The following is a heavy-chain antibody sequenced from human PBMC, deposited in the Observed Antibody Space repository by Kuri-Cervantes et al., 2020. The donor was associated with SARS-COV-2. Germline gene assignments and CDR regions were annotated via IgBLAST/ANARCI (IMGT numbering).Heavy chain of an antibody. J-gene: IGHJ4*02. CDR1: GFTFSSYG. CDR3: ARGAYDEFWSGYPLHFDY. D-gene: IGHD3-3*01. Sequence: GGSLRLSCAASGFTFSSYGMSWVRQAPGKGLEWVANIKQDGSERYYVDSVKGRFTISRDNAKNSLYLQMNSLRAEDTAVYYCARGAYDEFWSGYPLHFDYWGQGTLVTVSS. V-gene: IGHV3-7*04. CDR2: IKQDGSER.